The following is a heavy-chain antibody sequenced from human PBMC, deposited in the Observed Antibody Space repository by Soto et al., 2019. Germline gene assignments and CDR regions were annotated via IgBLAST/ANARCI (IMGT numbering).Heavy chain of an antibody. CDR2: INHSGST. CDR3: ARNVLNYYYGSGSPFDY. D-gene: IGHD3-10*01. J-gene: IGHJ4*02. Sequence: SETLSLTCAVYGGSFSGYYWSWVRQPPGKGLEWIGEINHSGSTNYNPSLKSRVTISVDTSKNQFSLKLSSVTAADTAVYYCARNVLNYYYGSGSPFDYCGQGTLVIVSS. CDR1: GGSFSGYY. V-gene: IGHV4-34*01.